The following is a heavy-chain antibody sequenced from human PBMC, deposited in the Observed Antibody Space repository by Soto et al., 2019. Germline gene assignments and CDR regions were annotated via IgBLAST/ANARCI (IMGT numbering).Heavy chain of an antibody. CDR1: GFTFRDYW. CDR3: ATSATARGGIDY. J-gene: IGHJ4*02. D-gene: IGHD2-21*02. V-gene: IGHV3-7*01. Sequence: EVQLVESGGGLVQPGGSLRLSCAASGFTFRDYWMSWLRQAPGSGLEWVANINQDESQKYYVDSVKGRFTISRDNAKNSLYLQMNGLRAEDTAVYYCATSATARGGIDYWGQGTLVTVSA. CDR2: INQDESQK.